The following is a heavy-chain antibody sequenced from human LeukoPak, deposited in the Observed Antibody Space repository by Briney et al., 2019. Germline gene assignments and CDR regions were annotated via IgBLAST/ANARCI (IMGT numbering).Heavy chain of an antibody. Sequence: GGSLRLSCAASGITFSSYSMNWVRQAPGKGLEWVSSISSSSSYIYYADSVKGRFTISRDNAKNSLYLQMNSLRAEDTAVYYCARDGFGYSSGWYSTDYWGQGTLVTVSS. V-gene: IGHV3-21*01. D-gene: IGHD6-19*01. CDR3: ARDGFGYSSGWYSTDY. CDR1: GITFSSYS. J-gene: IGHJ4*02. CDR2: ISSSSSYI.